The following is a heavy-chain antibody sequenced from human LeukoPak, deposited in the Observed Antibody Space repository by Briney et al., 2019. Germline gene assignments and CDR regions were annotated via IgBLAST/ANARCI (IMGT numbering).Heavy chain of an antibody. CDR2: IYTTGST. CDR1: GGSISSYY. D-gene: IGHD3-16*01. CDR3: ARGGHFFDV. J-gene: IGHJ6*03. V-gene: IGHV4-4*07. Sequence: SETLSLTCTVSGGSISSYYWSWLRQPAGKGLECLGVIYTTGSTNFNPSLKSRVTVSRDTSKNQFSLKLTSVTAADTAVYYCARGGHFFDVWGKGTTVTVSS.